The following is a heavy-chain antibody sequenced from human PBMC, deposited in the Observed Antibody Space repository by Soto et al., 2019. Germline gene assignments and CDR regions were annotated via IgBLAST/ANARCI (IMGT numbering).Heavy chain of an antibody. CDR1: GGSISSSSYY. CDR3: ARSDPHMYYFDY. Sequence: PSETLSLTCTVSGGSISSSSYYWGWIRQPPGKGLEWIGSIYYSGSTYYNPSLKSRVTISVDTSKNQFSLKLSSVTAADTAVYYCARSDPHMYYFDYWGQGTLVTVSS. J-gene: IGHJ4*02. CDR2: IYYSGST. V-gene: IGHV4-39*01.